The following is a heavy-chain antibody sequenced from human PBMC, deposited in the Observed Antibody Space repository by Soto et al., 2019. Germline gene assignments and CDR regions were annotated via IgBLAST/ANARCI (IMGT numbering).Heavy chain of an antibody. CDR2: IYHSGST. D-gene: IGHD1-26*01. J-gene: IGHJ4*02. Sequence: QLQLQESVSGLVKPSQTLSLTCAVSGGSIRSGGYSWIWIRQPPGKGLEWIGYIYHSGSTYYNPSLKSRVTRSVDRSKNQFSLNLRSVTAADTAVYYCAMGPPLCRWGQGTLVTVSS. V-gene: IGHV4-30-2*01. CDR1: GGSIRSGGYS. CDR3: AMGPPLCR.